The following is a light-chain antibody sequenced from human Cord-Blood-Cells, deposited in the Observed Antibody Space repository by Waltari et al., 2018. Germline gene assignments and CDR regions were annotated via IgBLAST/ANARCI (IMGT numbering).Light chain of an antibody. CDR1: QSIRSY. CDR2: AAS. J-gene: IGKJ3*01. CDR3: QQSYSTPFT. Sequence: DIQMTQSPSSLSASVGDRVTITCRASQSIRSYLNWYQQKPGKAPKLLIYAASSLQSGVPSRFSVSGSGTDFTLTISSLQPEDFATYYCQQSYSTPFTFGPGTKVDIK. V-gene: IGKV1-39*01.